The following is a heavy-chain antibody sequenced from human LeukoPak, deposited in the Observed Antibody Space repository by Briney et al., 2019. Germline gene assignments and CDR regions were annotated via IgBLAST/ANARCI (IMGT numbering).Heavy chain of an antibody. D-gene: IGHD6-13*01. CDR1: GFTFRRHG. CDR3: AKDRSSSWSFDY. CDR2: ISYDGSNK. V-gene: IGHV3-30*18. J-gene: IGHJ4*02. Sequence: GGSLRLSCAASGFTFRRHGMHWVRKAPGKGLEWVAVISYDGSNKNYADSVKGRFTISRDNSKNTLYLQMNSLRAEDTAVYYCAKDRSSSWSFDYWGQGTLVTVSS.